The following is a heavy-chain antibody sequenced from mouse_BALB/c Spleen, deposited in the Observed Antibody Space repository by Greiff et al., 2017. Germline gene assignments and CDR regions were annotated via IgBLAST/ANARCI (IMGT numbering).Heavy chain of an antibody. J-gene: IGHJ3*01. CDR2: IYPGNVNT. V-gene: IGHV1S56*01. CDR1: GYTFTSYY. CDR3: TRSATTGWFAY. D-gene: IGHD1-1*01. Sequence: QVQLQQSGPELVKPGASVRISCKASGYTFTSYYIHWVKQRPGQGLEWIGWIYPGNVNTKYNEKFKGKATLTADKSSSTAYMQLSSLTSEDSAVYYCTRSATTGWFAYWGQGTLVTVSA.